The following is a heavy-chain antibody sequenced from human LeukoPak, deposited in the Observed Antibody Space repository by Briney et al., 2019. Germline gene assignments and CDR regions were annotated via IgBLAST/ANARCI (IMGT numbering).Heavy chain of an antibody. J-gene: IGHJ4*02. CDR3: AKGEEKQLAPFDY. CDR1: GFTFNNYA. D-gene: IGHD6-13*01. V-gene: IGHV3-23*01. CDR2: ISGPGGST. Sequence: GGSLRLSCAAAGFTFNNYALIWVRQAPGKGLEWVSGISGPGGSTYYADSVKGRFTISRDNSKNTLYLQMNSLRAEDTAVYYCAKGEEKQLAPFDYWGQGTLVTVSS.